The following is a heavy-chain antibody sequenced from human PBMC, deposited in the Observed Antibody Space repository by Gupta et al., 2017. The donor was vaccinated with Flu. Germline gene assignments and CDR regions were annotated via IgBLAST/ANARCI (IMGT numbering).Heavy chain of an antibody. J-gene: IGHJ5*02. CDR1: GFTFSSYW. Sequence: EVQLVESGGDLVQPGGSLRLSCAASGFTFSSYWMSWLRQAPGKGLEWVASINRDGSGKQYVDSVRGRLTISRDNAKNSLYLQMNSLRADDTAVYHCAKGGYNYFDPCGRGTLVTVSS. V-gene: IGHV3-7*01. CDR3: AKGGYNYFDP. CDR2: INRDGSGK.